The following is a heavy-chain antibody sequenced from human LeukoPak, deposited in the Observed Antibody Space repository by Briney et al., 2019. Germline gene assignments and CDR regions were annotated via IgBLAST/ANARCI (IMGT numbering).Heavy chain of an antibody. CDR3: ARLLTPSNIVVTGKADY. D-gene: IGHD6-19*01. V-gene: IGHV3-74*01. CDR2: INSGGSST. CDR1: GFTFNSYW. J-gene: IGHJ4*02. Sequence: GGSLRLSCAASGFTFNSYWMHCVRQAPGKGLVWVSRINSGGSSTSYADSVKGRFTISRDNAKNTLYLQMNSLRAEDTAVYYCARLLTPSNIVVTGKADYWGQGTLVTVSS.